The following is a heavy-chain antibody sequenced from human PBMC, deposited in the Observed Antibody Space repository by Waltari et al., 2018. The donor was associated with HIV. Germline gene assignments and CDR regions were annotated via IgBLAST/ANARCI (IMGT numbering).Heavy chain of an antibody. Sequence: EVQLLESGGGLVQPGGSLRLSCAASGFTFSSSAMTWVRQAPGKGLGWGSAIIGSGGSTYYADSVKGRFTISRDNSKNTLYLQMNSLRAEDTAVYYCAKDQFRGAAPGWFDPWGQGTLVTVSS. J-gene: IGHJ5*02. CDR3: AKDQFRGAAPGWFDP. CDR2: IIGSGGST. CDR1: GFTFSSSA. V-gene: IGHV3-23*01. D-gene: IGHD6-25*01.